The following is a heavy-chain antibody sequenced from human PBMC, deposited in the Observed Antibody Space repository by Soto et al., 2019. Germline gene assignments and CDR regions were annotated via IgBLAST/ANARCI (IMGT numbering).Heavy chain of an antibody. D-gene: IGHD3-3*01. CDR1: GGTFFNYA. V-gene: IGHV1-69*01. CDR2: IIPVFGTP. CDR3: ARDREPDYDFWTGYPL. Sequence: QVQLVQSGAEVKKPGSSVKISCKTSGGTFFNYALSWVRQAPGQGLEWMGGIIPVFGTPSYAQKFQGRVTITADESTSTAYMDLSSLRSEHTAVYFCARDREPDYDFWTGYPLWGQGTLVTVSS. J-gene: IGHJ4*02.